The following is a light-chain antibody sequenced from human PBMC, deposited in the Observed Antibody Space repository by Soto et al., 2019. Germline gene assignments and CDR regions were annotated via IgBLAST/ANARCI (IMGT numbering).Light chain of an antibody. CDR1: QSVSSSY. CDR2: GAS. V-gene: IGKV3-20*01. J-gene: IGKJ1*01. CDR3: QHYGNSPK. Sequence: EIVLTQSPGTLSLSPGERATLSCRASQSVSSSYLAWYQQKPGQAPRLLIYGASSRATGIPDRFSGSGSGTDFTLTISKLEPEDFAVYYCQHYGNSPKFGQGTKV.